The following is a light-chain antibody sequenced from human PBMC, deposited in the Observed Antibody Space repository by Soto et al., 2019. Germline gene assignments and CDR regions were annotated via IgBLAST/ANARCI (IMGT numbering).Light chain of an antibody. J-gene: IGKJ5*01. CDR1: QSVSSSY. CDR3: HQYDNWPKT. V-gene: IGKV3-15*01. Sequence: EIVLTQSPGTLSLSPGERATLSCSASQSVSSSYLAWYQQKPGQAPRLLIYGASTRATGIPARFSGSESGTEFTLTISSLQSEDFAVYYCHQYDNWPKTFGQGTRLEIK. CDR2: GAS.